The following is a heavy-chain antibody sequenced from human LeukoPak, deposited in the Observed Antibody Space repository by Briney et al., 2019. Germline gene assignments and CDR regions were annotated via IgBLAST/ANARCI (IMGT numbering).Heavy chain of an antibody. CDR3: ARDEGSYHGDYFDY. CDR1: GGTFSSYT. J-gene: IGHJ4*02. V-gene: IGHV1-69*04. Sequence: SVKVSCKASGGTFSSYTISWVRQAPGQGLEWMGRIIPILGIANYAQKFQGGVTITADKSTSTAYMELSSLRSEDTAVYYCARDEGSYHGDYFDYWGQGTLVTVSS. CDR2: IIPILGIA. D-gene: IGHD1-26*01.